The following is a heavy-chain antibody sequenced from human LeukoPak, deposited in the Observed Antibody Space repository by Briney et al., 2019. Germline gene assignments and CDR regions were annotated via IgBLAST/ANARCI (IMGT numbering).Heavy chain of an antibody. Sequence: PGGSLRLSCAASGFSFSSYGIHWVRQAPGKGLEWVAVIWYDGSDKYYADSVKGRFTISRDNSKNTLYLQMNSLRAEDTAVYYCARGSGHYYYYMDVWSKGTTVTVSS. J-gene: IGHJ6*03. V-gene: IGHV3-33*01. CDR2: IWYDGSDK. CDR3: ARGSGHYYYYMDV. CDR1: GFSFSSYG.